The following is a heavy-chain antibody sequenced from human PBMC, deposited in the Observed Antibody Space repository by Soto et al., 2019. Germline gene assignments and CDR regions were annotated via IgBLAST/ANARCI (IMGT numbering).Heavy chain of an antibody. D-gene: IGHD7-27*01. CDR1: GGSISSSSYY. V-gene: IGHV4-39*07. CDR2: IYYSGST. Sequence: PSETLSLTYTVSGGSISSSSYYWGWIRQPPGKGLEWIGSIYYSGSTYYNPSLRSRVTISVDTSKNQFSLNLTSLTAADTAIYYCARANWYSEYWGQGTLVTVSS. CDR3: ARANWYSEY. J-gene: IGHJ4*02.